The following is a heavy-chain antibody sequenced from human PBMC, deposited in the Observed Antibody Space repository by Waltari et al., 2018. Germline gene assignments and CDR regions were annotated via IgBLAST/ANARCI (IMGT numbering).Heavy chain of an antibody. V-gene: IGHV1-18*01. D-gene: IGHD3-3*01. CDR2: VSAYNGNT. J-gene: IGHJ4*02. CDR3: ARDFLRGWNLRYAGYYFDY. Sequence: QVQLEQSGAEVKKPGASVKVSCKASGYTFTSYGISWVRQAPGQGLEWMGGVSAYNGNTNYAQKLQGGVAMTTDTSTSTAYSELRSLRSDDTAVYYCARDFLRGWNLRYAGYYFDYWGQGTLVTVSS. CDR1: GYTFTSYG.